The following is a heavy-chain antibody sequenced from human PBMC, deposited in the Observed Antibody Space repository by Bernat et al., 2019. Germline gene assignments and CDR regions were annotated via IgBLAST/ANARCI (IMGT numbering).Heavy chain of an antibody. Sequence: QVQLVESGGGLVKPGGSLRLSCAASGFTFSDYYMRWIRQAPGKGLDWVSYISNSSSYTNYADSVKGRFTISRDNAKNSLYLQMNSLRAEDTAVYYCARGTYTSAPYMDVWGKGTTVTVSS. D-gene: IGHD4-11*01. CDR2: ISNSSSYT. V-gene: IGHV3-11*05. CDR1: GFTFSDYY. CDR3: ARGTYTSAPYMDV. J-gene: IGHJ6*03.